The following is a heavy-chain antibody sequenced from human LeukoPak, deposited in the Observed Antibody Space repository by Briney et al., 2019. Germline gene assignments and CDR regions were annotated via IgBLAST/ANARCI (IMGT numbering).Heavy chain of an antibody. Sequence: GGSLRLSCAASGFTFSNYWMSWVRQAPGEGLEWVANTNQDGNEKYYVDSVKGRFTISRDNAKNSLYLRMNSLRAEDTAVYYCARGDDFSGDYWGQGTLVTVSS. V-gene: IGHV3-7*04. CDR2: TNQDGNEK. CDR1: GFTFSNYW. J-gene: IGHJ4*02. D-gene: IGHD2-21*02. CDR3: ARGDDFSGDY.